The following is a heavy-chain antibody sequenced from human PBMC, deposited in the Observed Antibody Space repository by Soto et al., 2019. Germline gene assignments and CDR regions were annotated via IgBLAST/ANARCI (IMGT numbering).Heavy chain of an antibody. Sequence: ESGPTLVNPTQTLTLTCTFSGFSLSSSGVGVGWIRQPPGKALEWLALIYWDDDKRYSPSLKSRLTITKDTSKNQVVLTMTNMDPVDTATYYCAHRRSVTVAGLYFDSWGQGTLVTVSS. D-gene: IGHD6-19*01. V-gene: IGHV2-5*02. CDR1: GFSLSSSGVG. CDR3: AHRRSVTVAGLYFDS. J-gene: IGHJ4*02. CDR2: IYWDDDK.